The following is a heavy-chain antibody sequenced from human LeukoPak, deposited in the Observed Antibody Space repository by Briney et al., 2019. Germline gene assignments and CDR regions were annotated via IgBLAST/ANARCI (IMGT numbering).Heavy chain of an antibody. Sequence: GGSLRLSYAASGLTFSTYAMRWIRQAPGKGLEWVSSIGGGGTTSYVDSVKGRFTISRDLSKITVYLQMNSLRAEDTAVYYCAQDRGARYPFGMDVWGQGTTVTVS. D-gene: IGHD2-2*01. J-gene: IGHJ6*02. CDR1: GLTFSTYA. CDR2: IGGGGTT. V-gene: IGHV3-23*01. CDR3: AQDRGARYPFGMDV.